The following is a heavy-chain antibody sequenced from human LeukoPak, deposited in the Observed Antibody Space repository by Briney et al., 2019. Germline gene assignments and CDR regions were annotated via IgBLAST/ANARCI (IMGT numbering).Heavy chain of an antibody. Sequence: GGSLRLSCAASGFTFSNYAMSWVRQAPGKGLEWVSGISGRGGSTDYADSVKGRLTISRDNSKNTLYLQMDSLSAADPAVYYCAKVGIRISLIVVVFTTADDWYFDLWGRGTLVTVSS. CDR2: ISGRGGST. J-gene: IGHJ2*01. V-gene: IGHV3-23*01. CDR1: GFTFSNYA. D-gene: IGHD3-22*01. CDR3: AKVGIRISLIVVVFTTADDWYFDL.